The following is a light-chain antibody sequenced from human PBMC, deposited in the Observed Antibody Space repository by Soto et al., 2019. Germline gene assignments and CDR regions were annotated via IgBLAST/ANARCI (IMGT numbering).Light chain of an antibody. J-gene: IGKJ4*01. CDR1: QSISSY. V-gene: IGKV1-39*01. CDR2: AAS. Sequence: DIQMTQSPSSLSASVGDRVTITCRASQSISSYLNWYQQKPGKAPKLLIYAASSLQSGFPSRFSGSGSGTDFTLTISSLQPEDFATYYCQQSYSTPLTFGGGTKVAIK. CDR3: QQSYSTPLT.